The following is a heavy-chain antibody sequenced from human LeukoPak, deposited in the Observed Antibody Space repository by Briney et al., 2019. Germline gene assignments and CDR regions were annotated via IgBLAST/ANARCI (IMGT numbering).Heavy chain of an antibody. Sequence: GGSLRLSCAVSGFTFSNYAMTWVRQAPGKGLEWVSAISGSGGSTYYADSVKGRFTISRDNSKNTLYLQMNSLRAEDTAVYYCAKAYSGSYYDAFDIWGQGTMVTVSS. CDR2: ISGSGGST. CDR1: GFTFSNYA. CDR3: AKAYSGSYYDAFDI. J-gene: IGHJ3*02. V-gene: IGHV3-23*01. D-gene: IGHD1-26*01.